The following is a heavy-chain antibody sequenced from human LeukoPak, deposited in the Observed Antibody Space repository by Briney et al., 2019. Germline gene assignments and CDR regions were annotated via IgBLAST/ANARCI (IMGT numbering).Heavy chain of an antibody. V-gene: IGHV1-69*06. CDR3: ARGFIAAAGTGWFDP. J-gene: IGHJ5*02. CDR2: IIPIFGTA. CDR1: GGTFSSYA. D-gene: IGHD6-13*01. Sequence: ASVKVSCKASGGTFSSYAISWVRQAPGQGLEWMGRIIPIFGTANYAQKFQGRVTITADKSTSTAYMELSSLRSEDTAVYYCARGFIAAAGTGWFDPWGKGTLVTVSS.